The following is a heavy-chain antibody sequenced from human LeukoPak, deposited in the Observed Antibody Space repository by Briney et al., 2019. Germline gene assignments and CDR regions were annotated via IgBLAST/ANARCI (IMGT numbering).Heavy chain of an antibody. CDR3: ARDHTETSSLNFRNYYYYGMDI. D-gene: IGHD4-4*01. J-gene: IGHJ6*02. CDR1: GGSISSYY. CDR2: IYHSGST. V-gene: IGHV4-59*12. Sequence: SETLSLTCTVSGGSISSYYWSWIRQPPGKGLEWIGNIYHSGSTNYNPSLKSRVTISIDRSKNQFSLKLSSVTAADTAIYYCARDHTETSSLNFRNYYYYGMDIWGQGTTVIVSS.